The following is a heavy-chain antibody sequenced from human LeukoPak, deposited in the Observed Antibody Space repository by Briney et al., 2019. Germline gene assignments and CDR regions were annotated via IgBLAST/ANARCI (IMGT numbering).Heavy chain of an antibody. CDR3: ARVRPSGSSGYYYYYGMDV. V-gene: IGHV3-30-3*01. J-gene: IGHJ6*02. D-gene: IGHD3-22*01. CDR1: GFTFSSYA. CDR2: ISCDGSNK. Sequence: GGSLRPSCAASGFTFSSYAMHWVRQAPGKGLEWVAVISCDGSNKYYADSVKGRFTISRDNSKNTLYLQMNSLRAEDTAVYYCARVRPSGSSGYYYYYGMDVWGQGTTVTVSS.